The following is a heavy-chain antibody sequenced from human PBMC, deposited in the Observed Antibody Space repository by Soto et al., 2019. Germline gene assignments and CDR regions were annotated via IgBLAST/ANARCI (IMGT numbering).Heavy chain of an antibody. CDR3: ARSSGSYYMASEY. J-gene: IGHJ4*02. Sequence: ASVKVPCKASGYTFTGYYMHWVRQAPGQGLEWMGWINPNSGGTNYAQKFQGWVTMTRDTSISTAYMELSRLRSDDTAVYYCARSSGSYYMASEYWGQGTLVTVSS. CDR1: GYTFTGYY. D-gene: IGHD3-10*01. CDR2: INPNSGGT. V-gene: IGHV1-2*04.